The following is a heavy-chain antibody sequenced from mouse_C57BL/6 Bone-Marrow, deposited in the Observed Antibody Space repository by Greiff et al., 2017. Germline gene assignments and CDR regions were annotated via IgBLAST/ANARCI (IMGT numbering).Heavy chain of an antibody. V-gene: IGHV1-4*01. CDR3: ARRWLLPWFAY. CDR2: INPSSGYT. D-gene: IGHD2-3*01. Sequence: VQLQQSGAELARPGASVKMSCKASGYTFTSYTMHWVKQRPGQGLEWIGYINPSSGYTKYNQKFKDKATLTADKSSSTAYMQLRSLTSEDSAVYYCARRWLLPWFAYWGQGTLVTVSA. CDR1: GYTFTSYT. J-gene: IGHJ3*01.